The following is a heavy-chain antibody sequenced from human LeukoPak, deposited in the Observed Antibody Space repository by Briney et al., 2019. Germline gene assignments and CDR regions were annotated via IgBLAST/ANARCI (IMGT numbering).Heavy chain of an antibody. CDR1: GGSISSSSYY. V-gene: IGHV4-39*02. J-gene: IGHJ3*02. D-gene: IGHD2-2*01. CDR2: IYYSGST. CDR3: AREVVPDVIDAFDI. Sequence: PSETLSLTCTVSGGSISSSSYYWGWIRQPPGKGLEWIGSIYYSGSTYYNPSLKSRVTISVDTSKNQFSLKLSSVTAADTAVYYCAREVVPDVIDAFDIWAKGQWSPSLQ.